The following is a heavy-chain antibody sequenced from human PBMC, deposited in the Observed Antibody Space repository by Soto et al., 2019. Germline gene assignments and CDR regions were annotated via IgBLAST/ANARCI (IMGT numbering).Heavy chain of an antibody. J-gene: IGHJ4*02. D-gene: IGHD3-16*01. CDR3: ARDRGRLGEFQTDY. V-gene: IGHV1-69*04. CDR2: IIPILGIA. CDR1: GGTFSSYT. Sequence: SVKVSCKASGGTFSSYTISWVRQAPGQGLEWMGRIIPILGIANYAQKFQGRVTITADKSTSTAYMELSSLRSEDTAVYYCARDRGRLGEFQTDYWGQGTLVTVSS.